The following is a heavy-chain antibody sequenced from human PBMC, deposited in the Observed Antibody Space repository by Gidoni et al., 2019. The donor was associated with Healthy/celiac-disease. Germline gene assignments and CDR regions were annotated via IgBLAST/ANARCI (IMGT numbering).Heavy chain of an antibody. CDR1: GYTFTSYG. CDR3: ARAPRYCSGGSCYSGWFDP. Sequence: QVQLVQSGAEVKKPGASVKISCKASGYTFTSYGISWVRQAPGQGLEWMGWISAYNGNTNYAQKLQGRVTMTTDTSTSTAYMELRSLRSDDTAVYYCARAPRYCSGGSCYSGWFDPWGQGTLVTVSS. CDR2: ISAYNGNT. D-gene: IGHD2-15*01. J-gene: IGHJ5*02. V-gene: IGHV1-18*01.